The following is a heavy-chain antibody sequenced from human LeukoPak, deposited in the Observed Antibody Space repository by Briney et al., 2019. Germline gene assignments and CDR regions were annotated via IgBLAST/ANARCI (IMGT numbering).Heavy chain of an antibody. V-gene: IGHV4-39*01. D-gene: IGHD2/OR15-2a*01. CDR1: GGSISSSSYY. CDR2: THYTGTT. J-gene: IGHJ3*02. Sequence: SETLSLTCTVSGGSISSSSYYWGWLRQPPGKGLEWIGSTHYTGTTYYNLSLRSRVTISVDTSKNRFSLKLSSVTAADTTVYYCARHNIGERAFDIWGQGTMVTVSS. CDR3: ARHNIGERAFDI.